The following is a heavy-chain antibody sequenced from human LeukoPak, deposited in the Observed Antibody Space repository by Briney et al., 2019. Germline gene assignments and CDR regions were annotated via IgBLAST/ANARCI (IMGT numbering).Heavy chain of an antibody. V-gene: IGHV3-53*01. CDR1: GFTVSNDY. J-gene: IGHJ4*02. Sequence: GGSLRLSCAASGFTVSNDYLTWVRQAPGKGLEWVSIIYSGGNTYYADSVKGRFTISRDNSKNTVYLQMNSLRVEDTAVYYCARDSSLWFGATWGQGTLVIVSS. CDR3: ARDSSLWFGAT. CDR2: IYSGGNT. D-gene: IGHD3-10*01.